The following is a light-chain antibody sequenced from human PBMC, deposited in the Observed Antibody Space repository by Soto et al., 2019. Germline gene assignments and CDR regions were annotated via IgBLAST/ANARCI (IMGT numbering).Light chain of an antibody. CDR1: IIDVGGAYNY. V-gene: IGLV2-14*01. CDR2: AVI. J-gene: IGLJ2*01. Sequence: HSALTHPASLSGSPGQSLTISCTGTIIDVGGAYNYVYWYQQHPGKAPKLMIYAVINRPSGVSHGFSGSKSGNTASLNLARHQGEDDADYSCSSWTSSSTLLFGGGTKLTVL. CDR3: SSWTSSSTLL.